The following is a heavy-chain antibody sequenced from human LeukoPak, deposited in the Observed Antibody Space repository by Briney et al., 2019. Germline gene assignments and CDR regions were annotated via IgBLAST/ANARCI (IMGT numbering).Heavy chain of an antibody. CDR1: GFTVSNNY. CDR2: IYSDGST. J-gene: IGHJ5*02. CDR3: ASETDYSHPNWFDP. D-gene: IGHD4-11*01. V-gene: IGHV3-53*01. Sequence: GGSLRLSCAASGFTVSNNYMSWVRQAPGKGLEWLSVIYSDGSTYYVDSVKGRFTISRDNSKNTLYLQMNSLRVEDTAVYYCASETDYSHPNWFDPWGQGILVTVSS.